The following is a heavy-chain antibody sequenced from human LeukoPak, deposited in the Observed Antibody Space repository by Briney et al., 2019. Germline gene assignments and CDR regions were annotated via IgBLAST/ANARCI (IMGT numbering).Heavy chain of an antibody. Sequence: SETLSLTSIVSGGSICSYYWSWIRQPPGKGLEWMGYIYYSGATNYNPSLKSRVTISVDTSKNQFSLKLSSVTAADTAVYYCARSPYYYDSSGYYLWGQGTLVTVSS. CDR1: GGSICSYY. D-gene: IGHD3-22*01. CDR3: ARSPYYYDSSGYYL. CDR2: IYYSGAT. V-gene: IGHV4-59*08. J-gene: IGHJ4*02.